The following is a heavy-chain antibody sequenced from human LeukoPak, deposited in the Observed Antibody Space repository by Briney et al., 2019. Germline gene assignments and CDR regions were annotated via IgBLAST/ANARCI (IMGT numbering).Heavy chain of an antibody. V-gene: IGHV4-38-2*02. CDR3: ATSPPDIDFDY. Sequence: PSETLSLTCTVSGYSISSGYYWGWIRQPPGKGLEWIGSIYHSGSTYYNPSLKSRVTISVDTSKNQFSLKLSSVTAADTAVYYCATSPPDIDFDYWGQGTLVTVSS. CDR2: IYHSGST. J-gene: IGHJ4*02. CDR1: GYSISSGYY.